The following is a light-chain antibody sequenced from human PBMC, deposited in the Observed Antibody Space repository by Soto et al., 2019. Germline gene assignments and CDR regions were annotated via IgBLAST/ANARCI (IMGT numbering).Light chain of an antibody. Sequence: QSVLTQPPSASGTPGQRVTISCSGSSSNIGSNYVYWYQQLPGTAPKLLIYRNNQRPSGVPDLFSGSKSGTSASLAISGLRYEDEADYYCAAWDDSLSGWVFGGGTKLTVL. J-gene: IGLJ3*02. CDR3: AAWDDSLSGWV. V-gene: IGLV1-47*01. CDR2: RNN. CDR1: SSNIGSNY.